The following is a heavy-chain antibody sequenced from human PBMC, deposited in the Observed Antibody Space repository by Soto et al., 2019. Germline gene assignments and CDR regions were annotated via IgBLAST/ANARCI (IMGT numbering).Heavy chain of an antibody. CDR1: RFTFSSYW. D-gene: IGHD2-2*01. J-gene: IGHJ6*02. V-gene: IGHV3-7*03. Sequence: EVQLVESGGGVVQPGGSLRLSCAASRFTFSSYWMTWVRQAPGKGLEWVANIKQDGSETYYVDSVKGRFTISRDNGKKSLFLQMNSLRSEDTAVYYGVRGPPYHHNGMDVWGQGTTVTVSS. CDR3: VRGPPYHHNGMDV. CDR2: IKQDGSET.